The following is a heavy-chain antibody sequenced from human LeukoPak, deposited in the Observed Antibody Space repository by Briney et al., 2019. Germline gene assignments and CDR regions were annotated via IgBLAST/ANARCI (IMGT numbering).Heavy chain of an antibody. J-gene: IGHJ4*02. CDR1: GFTFDDYT. V-gene: IGHV3-43*01. D-gene: IGHD5-24*01. CDR2: ISRDGATT. CDR3: AKADHRGNGYNYDY. Sequence: PGGSLRLSCGASGFTFDDYTMHWVRQAPGKGLEWVSVISRDGATTYYSGSVKGRFTISRDNSKNSLYLQMNSLKTEDTALYYCAKADHRGNGYNYDYWGRGTMVTVSS.